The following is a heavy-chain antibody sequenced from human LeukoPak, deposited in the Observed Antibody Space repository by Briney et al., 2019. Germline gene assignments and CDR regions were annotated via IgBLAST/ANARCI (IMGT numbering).Heavy chain of an antibody. D-gene: IGHD6-6*01. J-gene: IGHJ4*02. CDR1: GCSFSKYW. V-gene: IGHV5-51*01. CDR2: IYPGDSDA. Sequence: GESLKISCQGSGCSFSKYWIGWVRQMPGKGLEWMGIIYPGDSDARYSPSFQGQVTISVDKSISTAYLQWSSLKASDTAIYYCARPYSSTSIAGAWSYWGQGTLVTVSS. CDR3: ARPYSSTSIAGAWSY.